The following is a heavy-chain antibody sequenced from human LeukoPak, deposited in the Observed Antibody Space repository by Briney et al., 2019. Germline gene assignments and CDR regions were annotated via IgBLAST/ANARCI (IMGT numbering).Heavy chain of an antibody. CDR1: GFTFSSYA. CDR3: ARDGNAHAFDI. J-gene: IGHJ3*02. V-gene: IGHV3-30*04. Sequence: PGGSLRLSCAASGFTFSSYAMHWVRRAPGKGLEWVAVISYDGSNKYYADSVKGRFTISRDNSKNTLYLQMNSLRAEDTAVYYCARDGNAHAFDIWGQGTMVTVSS. CDR2: ISYDGSNK. D-gene: IGHD4-23*01.